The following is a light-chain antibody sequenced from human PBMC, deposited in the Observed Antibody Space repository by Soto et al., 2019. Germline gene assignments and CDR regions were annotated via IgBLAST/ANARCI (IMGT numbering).Light chain of an antibody. CDR1: TSDVGGYSY. V-gene: IGLV2-14*01. CDR2: DVS. J-gene: IGLJ2*01. CDR3: SSYRNSNTLVV. Sequence: QSVLTQPASVSGSPGQSITITCTGTTSDVGGYSYVSWYQQHPGKAPKLMMYDVSNRPSGVSIRFSGSKSGNTASLTISGLQAEDEADYFCSSYRNSNTLVVFGGGTKLTVL.